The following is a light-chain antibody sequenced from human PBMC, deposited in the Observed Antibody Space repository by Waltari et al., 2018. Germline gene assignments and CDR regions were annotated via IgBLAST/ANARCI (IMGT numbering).Light chain of an antibody. Sequence: EIVFTQSPATLSLSPGERATLSCRASQSVSNNLAWYQQKPGQAPRLLIYDVSSRATGIPARISARGAGTDFTLTISSLEPEDSAVYYCQQRTSWPPGLSFGGGTNVEIK. CDR3: QQRTSWPPGLS. CDR2: DVS. V-gene: IGKV3-11*01. CDR1: QSVSNN. J-gene: IGKJ4*01.